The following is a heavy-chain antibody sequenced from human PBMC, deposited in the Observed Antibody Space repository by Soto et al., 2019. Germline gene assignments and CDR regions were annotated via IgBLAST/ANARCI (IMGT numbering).Heavy chain of an antibody. V-gene: IGHV1-69*08. J-gene: IGHJ3*02. CDR2: IIPILGIA. Sequence: QFQLVQSGAEVKKPGSSVKVSCKASGGTFSSYTISWVRQAPGQGLEWMGRIIPILGIANYAQKFQGRVTITADKSTSTAYMELSSLRSEDTAVYYCARENIVVVVAATPGDAFDIWGQGTMVTVSS. D-gene: IGHD2-15*01. CDR1: GGTFSSYT. CDR3: ARENIVVVVAATPGDAFDI.